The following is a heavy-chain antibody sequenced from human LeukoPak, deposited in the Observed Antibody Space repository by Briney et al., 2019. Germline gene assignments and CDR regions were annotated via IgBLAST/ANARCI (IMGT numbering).Heavy chain of an antibody. V-gene: IGHV3-48*03. CDR2: ISTSGSPI. CDR1: GFTFSSYE. Sequence: GGSLRLSCAASGFTFSSYEMNWVRQAPGKGLEWVSYISTSGSPIYYGNSVKGRLTISRDNAKNSLYLQMNSLRAEDTALYYCARRGFYDTSGYLFDHWGQGTLVTVSS. D-gene: IGHD3-22*01. J-gene: IGHJ4*02. CDR3: ARRGFYDTSGYLFDH.